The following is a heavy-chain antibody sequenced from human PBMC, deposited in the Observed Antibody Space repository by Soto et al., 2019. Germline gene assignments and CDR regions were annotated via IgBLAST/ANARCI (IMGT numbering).Heavy chain of an antibody. Sequence: QVQLQESGPGLVKPSQTLSLTCTVSGGSISSGGYYWSWIRQHPGKGLEWIGYIYYSGSTYYNPSLKSRVTISVDTSKNQFSLKLSSVTAADTAVYYCASLALRYCSSTSCYGDGYFVYWGQGTLVTVSS. V-gene: IGHV4-31*03. CDR2: IYYSGST. CDR3: ASLALRYCSSTSCYGDGYFVY. D-gene: IGHD2-2*01. CDR1: GGSISSGGYY. J-gene: IGHJ4*02.